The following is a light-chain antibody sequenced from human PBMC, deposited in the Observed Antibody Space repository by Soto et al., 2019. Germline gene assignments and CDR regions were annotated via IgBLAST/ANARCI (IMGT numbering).Light chain of an antibody. CDR2: AAS. V-gene: IGKV1-9*01. J-gene: IGKJ1*01. CDR1: QGISSY. CDR3: QQYSSHST. Sequence: DIQMTQSPSTLSASVGDSVPITCGASQGISSYLAWYQQTPGNATNLLIYAASTLQSGVPSRFSGSGSGKDFRLTISSLQPDDVATYYCQQYSSHSTFGQGTKGDIK.